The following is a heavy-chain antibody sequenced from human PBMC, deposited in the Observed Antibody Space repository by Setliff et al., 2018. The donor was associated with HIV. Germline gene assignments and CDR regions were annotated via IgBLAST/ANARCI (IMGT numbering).Heavy chain of an antibody. CDR2: IYYTGIP. CDR3: ARVAGVHPFDP. J-gene: IGHJ5*02. Sequence: PSETLSLTCSVFGGSMNSHYWSWIRQPPGKGLEWIGLIYYTGIPTYNTSLKSRVTMSVDRSKNQFSLRLTSVTAADTAMYYCARVAGVHPFDPWGQGTLVTVSS. D-gene: IGHD3-3*01. V-gene: IGHV4-59*11. CDR1: GGSMNSHY.